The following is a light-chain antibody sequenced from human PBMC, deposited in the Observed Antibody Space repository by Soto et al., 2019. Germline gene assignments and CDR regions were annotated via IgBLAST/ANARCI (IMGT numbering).Light chain of an antibody. CDR1: QSVGRN. V-gene: IGKV3D-15*01. CDR3: QQCNNWPPLT. Sequence: EIVMTQSPATLSVSPGERVTLSCRASQSVGRNLVWYQQKLGQAPRLLIYGASTRAAGVPARFSGSGSGTEFTLTISSLQSEDFAIYYCQQCNNWPPLTFGGGTKVDSK. CDR2: GAS. J-gene: IGKJ4*01.